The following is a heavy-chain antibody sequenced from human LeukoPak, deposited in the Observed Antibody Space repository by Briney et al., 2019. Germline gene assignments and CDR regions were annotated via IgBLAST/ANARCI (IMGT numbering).Heavy chain of an antibody. CDR3: ARDFDTLTGSIFDY. D-gene: IGHD3-9*01. CDR1: GFTVSSNY. J-gene: IGHJ4*02. CDR2: IYSDGIT. V-gene: IGHV3-53*01. Sequence: GGSLRLSCAASGFTVSSNYMSWVRPGPGKGLEWVSLIYSDGITYYADSVKGRFTISRDNSKNTLYLQMNSLRAEDTAVYYCARDFDTLTGSIFDYWGQGTLVTVSS.